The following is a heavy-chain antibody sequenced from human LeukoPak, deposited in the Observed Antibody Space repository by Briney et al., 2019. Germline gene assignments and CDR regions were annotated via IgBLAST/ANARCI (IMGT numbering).Heavy chain of an antibody. J-gene: IGHJ6*02. CDR1: GGTFNSYA. V-gene: IGHV1-69*13. Sequence: GASVKVSCKASGGTFNSYAISWVRQAPGQGLEWMGGIIPIFGTANYAQKFQGRVTITADESTSTAYMELSSLRSEDTAVYYCARVRYYDSSGYYRNYYYYYGMDVWGQGTTVTVSS. CDR2: IIPIFGTA. D-gene: IGHD3-22*01. CDR3: ARVRYYDSSGYYRNYYYYYGMDV.